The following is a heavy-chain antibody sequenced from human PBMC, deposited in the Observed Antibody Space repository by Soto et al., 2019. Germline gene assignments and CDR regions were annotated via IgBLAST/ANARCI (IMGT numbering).Heavy chain of an antibody. V-gene: IGHV3-15*07. J-gene: IGHJ4*02. CDR3: TTADGGYCSGGSCYEPINPFAY. D-gene: IGHD2-15*01. CDR2: IKSKTDGGTT. CDR1: GFTFSNAW. Sequence: EVQLVESGGGLVKPGGSLRLSCAASGFTFSNAWMNWVRQAPGKGLVWVGRIKSKTDGGTTDYAAPVKGRFTISRDDSKNTLYLQMNSLKTEDTAVYYCTTADGGYCSGGSCYEPINPFAYWGQGTLVTVSS.